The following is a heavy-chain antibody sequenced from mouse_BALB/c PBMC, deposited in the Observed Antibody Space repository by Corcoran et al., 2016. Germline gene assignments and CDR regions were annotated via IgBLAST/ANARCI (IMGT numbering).Heavy chain of an antibody. D-gene: IGHD2-4*01. V-gene: IGHV1S136*01. CDR2: INPYNDGT. CDR3: ARWGTMITTGYIDV. CDR1: GYTFTSYV. J-gene: IGHJ1*01. Sequence: EVQLQQSGPELVKPGASVKMSCKASGYTFTSYVMHWVKQKPGQGLEWIGYINPYNDGTKYNEKFKGKATLTSDKSSSTAYMELSSLTSEDSAVDYCARWGTMITTGYIDVWGAGTTVTGSS.